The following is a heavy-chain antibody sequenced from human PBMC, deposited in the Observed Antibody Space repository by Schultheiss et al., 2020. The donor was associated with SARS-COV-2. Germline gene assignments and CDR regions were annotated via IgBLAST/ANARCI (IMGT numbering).Heavy chain of an antibody. CDR2: INHSGST. CDR1: GGSFSGYY. D-gene: IGHD5-24*01. Sequence: GSLRLSCAVYGGSFSGYYWSWIRQPPGKGLEWIGEINHSGSTNYNPSLKSRVTISVDTSKNQFSLKLSSVTAADTAVYYCAREDGYNMLGYWGQGTLVTVSS. V-gene: IGHV4-34*01. CDR3: AREDGYNMLGY. J-gene: IGHJ4*02.